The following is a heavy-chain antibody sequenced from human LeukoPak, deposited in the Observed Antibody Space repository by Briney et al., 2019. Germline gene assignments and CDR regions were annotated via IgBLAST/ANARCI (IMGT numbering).Heavy chain of an antibody. D-gene: IGHD3-22*01. CDR3: ARSGYYSYFDY. Sequence: GGSLRLSCAASGFTVSSNYMSWVRQAPGKGLEWVSGIYSGGSTYYADSVKGRFTISRDNSKNTLYLQMNSLRAEDTAVYYCARSGYYSYFDYWGQGTLVTVSS. CDR2: IYSGGST. J-gene: IGHJ4*02. V-gene: IGHV3-66*01. CDR1: GFTVSSNY.